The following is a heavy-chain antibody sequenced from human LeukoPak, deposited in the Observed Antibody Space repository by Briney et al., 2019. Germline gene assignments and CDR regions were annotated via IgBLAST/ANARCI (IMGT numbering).Heavy chain of an antibody. J-gene: IGHJ4*02. CDR2: IYHSGST. CDR1: GGSISSGGYS. Sequence: SETLSLTCAVSGGSISSGGYSGSWIRQPPGKGLEWIGYIYHSGSTYYNPSLKSRVTISVDRSKNQFSLKLSSVTAADTAVYYCARGGGCSGGSCYRPFDYWGQGTLVTVPS. CDR3: ARGGGCSGGSCYRPFDY. D-gene: IGHD2-15*01. V-gene: IGHV4-30-2*01.